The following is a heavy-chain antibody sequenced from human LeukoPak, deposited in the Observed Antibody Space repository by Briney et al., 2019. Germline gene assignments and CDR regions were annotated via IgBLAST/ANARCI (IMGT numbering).Heavy chain of an antibody. J-gene: IGHJ2*01. Sequence: GGSLRLSCAASGFTFSSYSMNWVRQAPGKGLEWVSSISSSSYIYYADSVKGRFTISRDNAKNSLYLQMNSLRAEDTAVYYCARDLVGSCPLCWYFDLWGRGTLVTVSS. CDR3: ARDLVGSCPLCWYFDL. CDR1: GFTFSSYS. D-gene: IGHD2-15*01. CDR2: ISSSSYI. V-gene: IGHV3-21*01.